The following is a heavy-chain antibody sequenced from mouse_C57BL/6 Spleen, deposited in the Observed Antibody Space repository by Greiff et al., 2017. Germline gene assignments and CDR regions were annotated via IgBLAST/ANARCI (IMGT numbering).Heavy chain of an antibody. CDR1: GFTFSSYG. D-gene: IGHD2-5*01. V-gene: IGHV5-6*01. CDR3: ARYYSTHWYFDV. J-gene: IGHJ1*03. CDR2: ISSGGSYT. Sequence: EVQVVESGGDLVKPGGSLKLSCAASGFTFSSYGMSWVRQTPDKKLEWVATISSGGSYTYYPDSVKGRFTISRDNAKNTLYLQMSSLKSEDTAMYYCARYYSTHWYFDVWGTGTTVTVSS.